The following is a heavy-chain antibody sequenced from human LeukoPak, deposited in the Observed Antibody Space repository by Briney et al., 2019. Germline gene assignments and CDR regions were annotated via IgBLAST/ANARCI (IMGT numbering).Heavy chain of an antibody. CDR1: GFSLGTYW. D-gene: IGHD5-18*01. V-gene: IGHV3-7*05. CDR2: IKHDGSQR. J-gene: IGHJ4*02. CDR3: ARLPLTARRHFDY. Sequence: PGGSLRLSCVASGFSLGTYWMSWVRRPPGKGLEWVANIKHDGSQRYYVDSVKGRFIISRDNAKNSLYVQMNSLRVEDTAVYYCARLPLTARRHFDYWGQGTQVTVSS.